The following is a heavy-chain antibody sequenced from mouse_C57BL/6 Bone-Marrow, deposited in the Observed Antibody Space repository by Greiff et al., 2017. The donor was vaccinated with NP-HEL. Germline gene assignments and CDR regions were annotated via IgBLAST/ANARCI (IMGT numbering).Heavy chain of an antibody. Sequence: EVQLQQSGPELVKPGASVKISCKASGYTFTDYYMNWVKQSHGKSLEWIGDINPNNGGTSYNQKFKGKATLTVDKSSSTAYMELRSLTSEDSAVYYCASHYDYDGYWGQGTTLTVSS. CDR2: INPNNGGT. CDR1: GYTFTDYY. J-gene: IGHJ2*01. D-gene: IGHD2-4*01. V-gene: IGHV1-26*01. CDR3: ASHYDYDGY.